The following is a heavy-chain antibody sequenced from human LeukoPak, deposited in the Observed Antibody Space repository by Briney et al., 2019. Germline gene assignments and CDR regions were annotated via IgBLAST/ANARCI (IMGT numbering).Heavy chain of an antibody. D-gene: IGHD5-12*01. Sequence: ASEKVSCKASGYTFTNYALHWVRQAPGQRLEWMGWINAGDGNIKYSQDFQGRVTITRDTSASTAYMDLSSLRSEDVAVYYCARDVSVATYYFDYWGQGTLVTVSS. J-gene: IGHJ4*02. CDR1: GYTFTNYA. CDR3: ARDVSVATYYFDY. CDR2: INAGDGNI. V-gene: IGHV1-3*03.